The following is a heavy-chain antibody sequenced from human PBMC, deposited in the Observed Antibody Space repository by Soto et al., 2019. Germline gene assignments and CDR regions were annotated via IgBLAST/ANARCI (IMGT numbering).Heavy chain of an antibody. V-gene: IGHV4-4*02. D-gene: IGHD5-12*01. CDR3: ARVARGVATTLDY. CDR2: IYHSGST. CDR1: GGSISSSNW. Sequence: PSETLSLTCAVSGGSISSSNWWSWVRQPPGKGLEWIGEIYHSGSTNYNPSLKSRVTISVDKSKNQFSLKLSSVTAADTAVYYCARVARGVATTLDYWGQGTLVTVSS. J-gene: IGHJ4*02.